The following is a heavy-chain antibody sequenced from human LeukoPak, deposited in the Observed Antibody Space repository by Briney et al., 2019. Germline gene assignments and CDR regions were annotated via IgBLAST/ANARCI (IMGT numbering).Heavy chain of an antibody. Sequence: GRSLRLSCAASGFTFNTYGMHWVRQAPGKGLEWVSSISDSAGSTYYADSVKGRFTISRDNSKNILYLQMNSLRAEDTAVYYCAKSGLAASGRNIWFDPWGQGTLVTVSS. V-gene: IGHV3-23*01. D-gene: IGHD6-13*01. CDR1: GFTFNTYG. CDR2: ISDSAGST. CDR3: AKSGLAASGRNIWFDP. J-gene: IGHJ5*02.